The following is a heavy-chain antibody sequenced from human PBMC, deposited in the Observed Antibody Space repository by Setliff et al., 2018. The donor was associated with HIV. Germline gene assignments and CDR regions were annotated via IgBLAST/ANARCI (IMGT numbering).Heavy chain of an antibody. CDR1: GGSVDSRDYY. D-gene: IGHD2-8*01. Sequence: SETLSLTCAVSGGSVDSRDYYWGWIRQPPGKGLEWIGNILYGGTTYYTPSLKSRVSISVYTSRNQFSLRLNSVTAADTAVYYCARPTTGLGGGAAFDIWGQGTMVTVSS. J-gene: IGHJ3*02. CDR2: ILYGGTT. V-gene: IGHV4-39*01. CDR3: ARPTTGLGGGAAFDI.